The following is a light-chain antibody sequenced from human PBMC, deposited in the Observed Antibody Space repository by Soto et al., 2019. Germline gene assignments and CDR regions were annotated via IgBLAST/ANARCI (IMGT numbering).Light chain of an antibody. Sequence: DIPMTQSPSTLSGSVGDRVTITCRASQTISSWLAWYQQKPGKAPKLLIYKASTLKSGVPSRFSGSGSGTEFTLTISSLQPEDFATYYCQQYNSYSVAFGEGTKV. CDR1: QTISSW. CDR3: QQYNSYSVA. V-gene: IGKV1-5*03. CDR2: KAS. J-gene: IGKJ1*01.